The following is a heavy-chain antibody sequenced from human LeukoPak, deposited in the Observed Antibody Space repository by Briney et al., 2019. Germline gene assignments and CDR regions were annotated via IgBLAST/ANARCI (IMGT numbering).Heavy chain of an antibody. CDR1: GFTFSNYW. J-gene: IGHJ6*03. V-gene: IGHV3-74*01. CDR3: AKGGALLWFGELLPSMDV. Sequence: GGSLRLSCAASGFTFSNYWMHWVRQAPGKGLVWVSRINGDGSTTTYADSVKGRFTISRDNFKNTLDLQMNSLRADDTAVYGCAKGGALLWFGELLPSMDVWGKGTTVTVSS. D-gene: IGHD3-10*01. CDR2: INGDGSTT.